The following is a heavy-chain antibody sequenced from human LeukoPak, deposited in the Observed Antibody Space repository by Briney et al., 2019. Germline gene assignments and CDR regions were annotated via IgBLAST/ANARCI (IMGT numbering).Heavy chain of an antibody. D-gene: IGHD3-16*01. CDR3: ARVRYRLAETYIDY. J-gene: IGHJ4*02. V-gene: IGHV1-2*02. Sequence: ASVKVSCKASGYTFTGYYMHWVRQAPGQGLEWMGWINPNSGDTNYAQKFQGRVTMTRDTSVSTAYMELSRLRSDDTAVYYCARVRYRLAETYIDYWGQGTLVTVSS. CDR2: INPNSGDT. CDR1: GYTFTGYY.